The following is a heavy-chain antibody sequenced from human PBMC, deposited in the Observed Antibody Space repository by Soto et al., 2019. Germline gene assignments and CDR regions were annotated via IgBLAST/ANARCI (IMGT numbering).Heavy chain of an antibody. J-gene: IGHJ5*02. V-gene: IGHV3-7*01. CDR3: ARGKSCSSTSCYAGDNWFDP. CDR2: IKQEGSEK. D-gene: IGHD2-2*01. Sequence: GGSLRLSCAASGFTFSSYWMSWVRQAPGKGLEWVANIKQEGSEKYYVDSVKGRFTISRDNAKNSLYLQMNSLRAEDTAVYYCARGKSCSSTSCYAGDNWFDPWGQGTLVTVSS. CDR1: GFTFSSYW.